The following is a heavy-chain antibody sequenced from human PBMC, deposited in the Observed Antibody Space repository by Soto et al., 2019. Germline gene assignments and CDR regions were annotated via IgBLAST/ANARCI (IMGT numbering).Heavy chain of an antibody. J-gene: IGHJ4*02. CDR2: IYYSGST. Sequence: SETLSLTCTVSGGSISSGGYYWSWIRQHPGKGLEWIGYIYYSGSTYYNPSLKSRVTISVDTSKNQFSLKLSSVTAADTAVYYCATFFYRDWNYLDYWGQGTLVTVSS. CDR3: ATFFYRDWNYLDY. CDR1: GGSISSGGYY. D-gene: IGHD3-3*02. V-gene: IGHV4-31*03.